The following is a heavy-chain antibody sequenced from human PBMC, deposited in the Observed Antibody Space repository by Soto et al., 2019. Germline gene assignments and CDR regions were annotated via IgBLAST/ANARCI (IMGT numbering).Heavy chain of an antibody. J-gene: IGHJ4*02. Sequence: GGSLRLSCAASGFTFSSYGMHWVRQAPGKGLEWVAVISYDGSNKYYADSVKGRFTISGDNSKNTLYLQMNSLRAEDTAVYYCAKDLLYDFWSGYYTIDYWGQGTLVTVSS. CDR1: GFTFSSYG. D-gene: IGHD3-3*01. CDR2: ISYDGSNK. V-gene: IGHV3-30*18. CDR3: AKDLLYDFWSGYYTIDY.